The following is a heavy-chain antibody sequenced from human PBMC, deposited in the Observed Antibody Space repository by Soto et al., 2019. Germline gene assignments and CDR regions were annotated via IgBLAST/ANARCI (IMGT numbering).Heavy chain of an antibody. CDR3: ALALCTTTGLVC. Sequence: QVRLQESGPGLVKPSQTLSQTCTVSGASITSGHYYWTWIRQLPGKGLEWIGSIYNSETTHYNPSLTSRLTISIETSANQFSLKLSSVTAAHTAIYYCALALCTTTGLVCWGQGTLITVSA. CDR1: GASITSGHYY. D-gene: IGHD2-8*01. CDR2: IYNSETT. V-gene: IGHV4-31*04. J-gene: IGHJ4*02.